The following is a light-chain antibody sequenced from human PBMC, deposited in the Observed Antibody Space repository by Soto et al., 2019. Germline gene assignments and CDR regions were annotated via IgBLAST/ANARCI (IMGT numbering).Light chain of an antibody. CDR1: QSVSSTY. V-gene: IGKV3D-20*01. CDR3: QQYGSSPIT. Sequence: EIVLTQSPATLSLSPGERATLSCGASQSVSSTYLAWYQQKPGLAPRLFIYDASSRATGIPDRFSGSGSGTDFTLTISRLESEDFAVHYCQQYGSSPITFGQGTRLEIK. CDR2: DAS. J-gene: IGKJ5*01.